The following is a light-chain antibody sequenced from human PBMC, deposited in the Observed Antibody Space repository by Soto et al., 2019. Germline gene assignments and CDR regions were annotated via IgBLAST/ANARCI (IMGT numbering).Light chain of an antibody. CDR3: QQRSNWLIT. CDR1: QSVSSY. CDR2: DAS. J-gene: IGKJ3*01. Sequence: EIVLTQSPATLSLSPGGRATLSCRASQSVSSYLAWYQQKPGQAPRLLIYDASNRATGIPARFSGSGSGTDFTLTISSLEPEDFAVYYCQQRSNWLITFGPGTKVDIK. V-gene: IGKV3-11*01.